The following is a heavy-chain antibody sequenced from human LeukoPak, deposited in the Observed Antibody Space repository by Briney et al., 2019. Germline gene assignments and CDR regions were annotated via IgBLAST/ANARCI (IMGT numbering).Heavy chain of an antibody. Sequence: ASVRVSCKASGYTFTSYGISWVRQAPGQGLEWMGWISAYNGNTNFAQSLQGRVTLTTDTSTSTAYMELRSLTSDDTAVYYCARALYFCNAGTFQNWWFDPWGQGTLVIVSS. D-gene: IGHD2/OR15-2a*01. CDR1: GYTFTSYG. V-gene: IGHV1-18*01. CDR2: ISAYNGNT. CDR3: ARALYFCNAGTFQNWWFDP. J-gene: IGHJ5*02.